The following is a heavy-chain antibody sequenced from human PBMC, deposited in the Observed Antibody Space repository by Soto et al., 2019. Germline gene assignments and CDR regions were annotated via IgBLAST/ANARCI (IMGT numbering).Heavy chain of an antibody. Sequence: PGGSLRLSCSASGFTFSSYAMHWVRQAPGKGLEYVSAISSNGGSTYYADSVKGRFTISRDNSKNTLYLQMSSLRAEDTAVYYCVVSSGWYGGGFDYWGQGTLVTAPQ. V-gene: IGHV3-64D*06. CDR1: GFTFSSYA. J-gene: IGHJ4*02. D-gene: IGHD6-19*01. CDR2: ISSNGGST. CDR3: VVSSGWYGGGFDY.